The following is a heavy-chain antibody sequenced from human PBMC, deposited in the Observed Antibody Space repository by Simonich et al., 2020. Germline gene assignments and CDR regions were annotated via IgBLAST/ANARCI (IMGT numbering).Heavy chain of an antibody. J-gene: IGHJ1*01. CDR2: ISWNSGSI. D-gene: IGHD6-13*01. Sequence: EVQLVESGGGLVQPGRSLRLSCAASGFTFDDYAMHWVRQAPGKELGWVAGISWNSGSIGYADSVKGRFTISRDNAKNSLYLQMNSLRAEDTALYYCAKDVAAAGTEYFQHWGQGTLVTVSS. CDR3: AKDVAAAGTEYFQH. V-gene: IGHV3-9*01. CDR1: GFTFDDYA.